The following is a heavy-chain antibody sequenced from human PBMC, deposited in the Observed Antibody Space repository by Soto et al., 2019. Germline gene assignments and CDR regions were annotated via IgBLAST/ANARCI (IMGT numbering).Heavy chain of an antibody. V-gene: IGHV3-23*01. CDR3: AKDLWGIPDGGAFDI. CDR1: AFTFSSYA. CDR2: ISGTGGNT. J-gene: IGHJ3*02. D-gene: IGHD3-16*01. Sequence: EVQLLASGGGLEQPGGSLRLSCAASAFTFSSYAMSWVRQAPGKGLEWVSAISGTGGNTYYADSVKGRFTISRDNSRNTLHLQLNSLRAEDTAVYYCAKDLWGIPDGGAFDIWGQGTMVTVSS.